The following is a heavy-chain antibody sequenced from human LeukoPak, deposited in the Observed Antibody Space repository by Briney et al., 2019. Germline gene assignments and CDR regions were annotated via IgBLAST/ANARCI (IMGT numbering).Heavy chain of an antibody. J-gene: IGHJ4*02. D-gene: IGHD2-21*01. V-gene: IGHV3-11*01. CDR3: AGWTFGGESPAFDY. Sequence: GGSLRLSCAAPGLTFSDYYMSWIRQAPGRGLEYISYITNSGRAIYYAYSVKGRFTISRDNARKSLYLQMSSLRAEDTAMYYCAGWTFGGESPAFDYWGQGTLVTVSS. CDR2: ITNSGRAI. CDR1: GLTFSDYY.